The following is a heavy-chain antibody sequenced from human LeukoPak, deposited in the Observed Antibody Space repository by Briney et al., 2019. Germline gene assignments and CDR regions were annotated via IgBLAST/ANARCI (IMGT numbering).Heavy chain of an antibody. V-gene: IGHV3-48*01. CDR2: ISSSSNTI. CDR1: GFTFSSYS. J-gene: IGHJ4*02. CDR3: ARDGFYVWSGYPTTVVY. Sequence: GGSLRLSCVASGFTFSSYSMNWVRQSPGKGLEWVSYISSSSNTIYYADSVKGRFTISRDNANNSLYLQMNSLRAEDTAVYYCARDGFYVWSGYPTTVVYWGQGTLFTVSS. D-gene: IGHD3-3*01.